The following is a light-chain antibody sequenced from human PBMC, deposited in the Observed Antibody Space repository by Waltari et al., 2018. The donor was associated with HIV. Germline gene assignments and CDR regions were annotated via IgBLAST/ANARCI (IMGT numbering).Light chain of an antibody. CDR2: EVS. Sequence: QSALTQPASVSGSPGQSINIPCTGTSRDVGGYNYVSWYQQHPGKAPKLMIFEVSNRPSGVSNRFSGSKSVNTASLTISGLQAEDEADYYCSSYTTRSTPDPNGVFGGGTKLTVL. CDR3: SSYTTRSTPDPNGV. J-gene: IGLJ3*02. CDR1: SRDVGGYNY. V-gene: IGLV2-14*01.